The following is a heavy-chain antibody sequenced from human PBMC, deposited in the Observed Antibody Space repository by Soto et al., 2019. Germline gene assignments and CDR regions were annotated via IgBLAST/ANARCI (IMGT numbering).Heavy chain of an antibody. CDR1: GYTFTSYA. J-gene: IGHJ5*02. Sequence: QVQLVQSGAEVKKPGASVKVSCKASGYTFTSYAMHWVRQAPGQRLEWMGWINAGNGNTKYSQKFQGRGTITRDTSASTAYMELSSLRSEDTAVYYCARALATVTTFWFDPGGQGTLVTVSS. D-gene: IGHD4-17*01. CDR2: INAGNGNT. V-gene: IGHV1-3*01. CDR3: ARALATVTTFWFDP.